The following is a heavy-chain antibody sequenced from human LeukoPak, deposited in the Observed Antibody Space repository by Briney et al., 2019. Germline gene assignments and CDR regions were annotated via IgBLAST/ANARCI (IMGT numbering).Heavy chain of an antibody. D-gene: IGHD6-13*01. Sequence: ASVKVSCKASGYTFSAYGFSWVRQAPGQGLEWMGRINPNSGGTNYAQKFQGRVTMTRDTSISTAYMELSRLRSDDTAVYYCARDPSSSWYLYNWFDPWGQGTLVTVSS. V-gene: IGHV1-2*06. J-gene: IGHJ5*02. CDR2: INPNSGGT. CDR3: ARDPSSSWYLYNWFDP. CDR1: GYTFSAYG.